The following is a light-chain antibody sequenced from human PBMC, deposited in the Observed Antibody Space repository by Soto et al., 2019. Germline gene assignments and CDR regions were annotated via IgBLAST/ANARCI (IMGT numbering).Light chain of an antibody. CDR2: GAS. CDR1: QSVSSSY. V-gene: IGKV3-20*01. CDR3: QQYGSSPPA. J-gene: IGKJ1*01. Sequence: EIVLTQFPGTLSLSQGERATLSCRASQSVSSSYLAWYQQKPGQAPRLLIYGASSRATGIPDRFSGSGSGTDFTLTISRLEPEDFAVYYCQQYGSSPPAFGQGTKV.